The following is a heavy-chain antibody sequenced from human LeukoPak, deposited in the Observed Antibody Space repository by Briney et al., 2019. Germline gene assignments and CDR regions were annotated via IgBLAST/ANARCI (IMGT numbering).Heavy chain of an antibody. D-gene: IGHD1-26*01. Sequence: SAGSLRLSCAASGFTFSDHAMDWVRQAPGKGLEWVGRIRNKANSYTTEYAASVQGRFTVSRDDSKNSLYLQVNSMKTEDTAVYYCTRLVGANDWGQGTLVTVSS. J-gene: IGHJ4*02. CDR3: TRLVGAND. CDR2: IRNKANSYTT. CDR1: GFTFSDHA. V-gene: IGHV3-72*01.